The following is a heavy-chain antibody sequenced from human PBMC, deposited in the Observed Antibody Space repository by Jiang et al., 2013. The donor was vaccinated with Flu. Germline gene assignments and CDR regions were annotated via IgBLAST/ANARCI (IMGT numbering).Heavy chain of an antibody. Sequence: VQLLESGGGVVQPGRSLRLSCAASGFTFSSYAMHWVRQAPGKGLEWVAVISYDGSNKYYADSVKGRFTISRDNSKNTLYLQMNSLRAEDTAVYYCARAPMVQGVMTYWGQGTLVTVSS. CDR2: ISYDGSNK. D-gene: IGHD3-10*01. CDR3: ARAPMVQGVMTY. V-gene: IGHV3-30*04. CDR1: GFTFSSYA. J-gene: IGHJ4*02.